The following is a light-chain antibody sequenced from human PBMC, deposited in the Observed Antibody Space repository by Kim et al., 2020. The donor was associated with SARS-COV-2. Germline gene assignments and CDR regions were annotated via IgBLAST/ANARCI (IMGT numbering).Light chain of an antibody. Sequence: GPSVTISCTGTSSDVGGYNYVSWYQQHPGKAPNLMIYEVSKRPSGVPDRFSGSKSGNTASLTVSGLQAEDEADYYCSSYAGSNNVVFGGGTQLTVL. V-gene: IGLV2-8*01. CDR2: EVS. CDR1: SSDVGGYNY. CDR3: SSYAGSNNVV. J-gene: IGLJ2*01.